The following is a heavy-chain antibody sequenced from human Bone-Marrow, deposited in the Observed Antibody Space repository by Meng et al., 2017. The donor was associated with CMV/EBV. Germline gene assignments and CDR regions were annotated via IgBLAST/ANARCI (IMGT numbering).Heavy chain of an antibody. J-gene: IGHJ6*02. CDR1: GYTFTSYY. V-gene: IGHV1-46*01. CDR2: INPSGGST. CDR3: ARECGIAAALLDYGMDV. D-gene: IGHD6-13*01. Sequence: ASVKVSCKASGYTFTSYYMHWVRQAPGQGLEWMGIINPSGGSTSYAQKFQGRVTMTRDTSTSTVYMELSSLRSEDTAVYYCARECGIAAALLDYGMDVWGQGTTVTVS.